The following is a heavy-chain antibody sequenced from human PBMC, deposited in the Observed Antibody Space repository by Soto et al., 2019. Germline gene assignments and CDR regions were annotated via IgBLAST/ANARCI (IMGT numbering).Heavy chain of an antibody. CDR3: ARLGSIVVVTATPTNAFDI. D-gene: IGHD2-21*02. Sequence: PSETLSLTCTVSGGSITSGGYYWSWIRQHPGKGLEWIGYIYYSGSTCYNPSLKSRVTISVDTSKNQFSLKLSSVTAADTAVYYCARLGSIVVVTATPTNAFDIWGQGTMVTVSS. V-gene: IGHV4-31*03. CDR2: IYYSGST. J-gene: IGHJ3*02. CDR1: GGSITSGGYY.